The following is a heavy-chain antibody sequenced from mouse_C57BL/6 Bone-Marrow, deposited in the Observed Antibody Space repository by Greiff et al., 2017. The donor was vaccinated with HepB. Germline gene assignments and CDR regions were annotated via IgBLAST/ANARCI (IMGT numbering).Heavy chain of an antibody. CDR3: ARPFNYYGSSLDWYFDV. Sequence: EVQLVESGGGLVQPGESLKLSCESNEYEFPSHDMSWVRKTPEKRLELVAAINSDGGSTYYPDTMERRFIISRDNTKKTLYLQMSSLRSEDTALYYCARPFNYYGSSLDWYFDVWGTGTTVTVSS. CDR1: EYEFPSHD. V-gene: IGHV5-2*01. D-gene: IGHD1-1*01. CDR2: INSDGGST. J-gene: IGHJ1*03.